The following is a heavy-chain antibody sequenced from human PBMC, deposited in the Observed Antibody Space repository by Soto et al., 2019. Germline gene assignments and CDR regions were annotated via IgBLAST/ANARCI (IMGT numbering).Heavy chain of an antibody. CDR3: AKDPSTRSADS. Sequence: XGSLSLSCAASGYSFSDFGITWVRQAPGKGLEWVSTIHREGTNTHYADSVKGRFTISRDNSKDTLYLEMNSLRAEDTAIYFCAKDPSTRSADSWGQGTQVTVSS. J-gene: IGHJ4*02. CDR1: GYSFSDFG. D-gene: IGHD3-16*02. CDR2: IHREGTNT. V-gene: IGHV3-23*01.